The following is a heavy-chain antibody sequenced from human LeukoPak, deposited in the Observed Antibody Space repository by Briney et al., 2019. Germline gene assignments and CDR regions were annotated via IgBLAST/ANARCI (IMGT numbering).Heavy chain of an antibody. Sequence: GGSLRLSCAVSGITLSNYGMSWVRQAPGKGLEWVAGISGSGGSTSYADSVKGRFTISRDNPRNTLYLQMNSLRAEDTAVYYCTKDPNGDYVGAFDPWGQGTLVTVSS. V-gene: IGHV3-23*01. J-gene: IGHJ5*02. CDR1: GITLSNYG. CDR2: ISGSGGST. D-gene: IGHD4-17*01. CDR3: TKDPNGDYVGAFDP.